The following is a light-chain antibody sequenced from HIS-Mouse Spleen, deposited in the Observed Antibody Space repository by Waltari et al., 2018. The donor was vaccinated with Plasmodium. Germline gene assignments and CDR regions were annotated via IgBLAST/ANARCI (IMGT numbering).Light chain of an antibody. CDR2: EDS. CDR1: ALPKKY. CDR3: YSTDSSGNHRV. Sequence: SYELTQPPAVSVSPGQTARITCSGDALPKKYACGEQQKSGQAPVLVIYEDSKRPSGSPERFSGSSSGKMATVTISGAQVEDEADYYCYSTDSSGNHRVFGGGTKLTVL. J-gene: IGLJ3*02. V-gene: IGLV3-10*01.